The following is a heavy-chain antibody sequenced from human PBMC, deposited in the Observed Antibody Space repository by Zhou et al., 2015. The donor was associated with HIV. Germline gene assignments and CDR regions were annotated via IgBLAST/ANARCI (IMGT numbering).Heavy chain of an antibody. CDR3: ARDPPLGVPAAMYYYGMDV. J-gene: IGHJ6*02. CDR1: GGTFSSYA. CDR2: IIPIFGTA. V-gene: IGHV1-69*01. Sequence: QVQLVQSGAEVKKPGSSVKVSCKASGGTFSSYAISWVRQAPGQGLEWMGGIIPIFGTANYAQKFQGRVTITADESTSTAYMELSSLRSEDTAVYYCARDPPLGVPAAMYYYGMDVWGQGTTGHRLL. D-gene: IGHD2-2*01.